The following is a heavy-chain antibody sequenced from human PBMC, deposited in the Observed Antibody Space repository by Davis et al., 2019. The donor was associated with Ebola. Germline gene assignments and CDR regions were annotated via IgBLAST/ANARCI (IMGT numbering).Heavy chain of an antibody. Sequence: MPSETLSLTCTVSGGSISSYYWSWIRQPPGKGLEWIGYIYYSGSTNYNPSLKSRVTISVDTSKNQFSLKLSSVTAADTAVYYCARHYVKRENGMDVWGQGTTVTVSS. D-gene: IGHD3-10*02. V-gene: IGHV4-59*08. CDR2: IYYSGST. J-gene: IGHJ6*02. CDR3: ARHYVKRENGMDV. CDR1: GGSISSYY.